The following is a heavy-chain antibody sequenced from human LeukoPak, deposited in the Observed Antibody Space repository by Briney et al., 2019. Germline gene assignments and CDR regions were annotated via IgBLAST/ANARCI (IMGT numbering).Heavy chain of an antibody. D-gene: IGHD4-17*01. CDR1: GGTFSSYA. CDR3: ARTEGDYSYYYYYYGMDV. V-gene: IGHV1-69*13. Sequence: SVKVSCKASGGTFSSYAISWVRQAPGQGLEWMGGIIPIFGTANYAQKSQGRVTITADESTSTAYMELSSLRSEDTAVYYCARTEGDYSYYYYYYGMDVWGQGTTVTVSS. CDR2: IIPIFGTA. J-gene: IGHJ6*02.